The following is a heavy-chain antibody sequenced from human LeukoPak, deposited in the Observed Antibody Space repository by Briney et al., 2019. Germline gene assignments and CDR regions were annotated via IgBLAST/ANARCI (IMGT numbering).Heavy chain of an antibody. D-gene: IGHD3-10*01. J-gene: IGHJ4*02. V-gene: IGHV5-51*01. CDR1: GYSFTSYW. Sequence: GESMKISCKGSGYSFTSYWIGWVRQMPGKGMEWMGIIYPGDSDTRYIPSFQGQVTISADKSISTAYLQWSSLKASDTAMYYCARLGYYGSPYTYFFEYWGQGTSVTVSS. CDR2: IYPGDSDT. CDR3: ARLGYYGSPYTYFFEY.